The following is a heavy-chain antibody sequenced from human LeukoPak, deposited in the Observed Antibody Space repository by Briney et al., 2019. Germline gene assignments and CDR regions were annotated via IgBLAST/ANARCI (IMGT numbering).Heavy chain of an antibody. CDR3: ARGGSDYYNWFDP. V-gene: IGHV4-39*07. D-gene: IGHD4-17*01. CDR1: GGSISSSRYY. Sequence: SETLSLTCTVSGGSISSSRYYWGWIRQPPGKGLEWIGSNSGSTYYNPSLKSRVTISVDTSKNQFSLKLSSVTAADTAVYYCARGGSDYYNWFDPWGQGILVTVSS. CDR2: NSGST. J-gene: IGHJ5*02.